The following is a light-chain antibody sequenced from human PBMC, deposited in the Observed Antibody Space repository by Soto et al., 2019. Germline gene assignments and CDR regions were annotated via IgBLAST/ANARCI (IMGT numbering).Light chain of an antibody. Sequence: ENVLTQSPGTLSLSPGERATLSCRASQNVSSSYLAWYQQKPGQAPSLLVYATSIRVAGISDRFSGSAAGKDFTLTISRLEPEDVAVYYCQQYDYSHLTFGGGTKVEIK. J-gene: IGKJ4*01. V-gene: IGKV3-20*01. CDR2: ATS. CDR1: QNVSSSY. CDR3: QQYDYSHLT.